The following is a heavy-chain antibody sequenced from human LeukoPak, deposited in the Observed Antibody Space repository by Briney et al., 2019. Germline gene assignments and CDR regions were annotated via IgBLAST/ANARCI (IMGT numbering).Heavy chain of an antibody. J-gene: IGHJ4*02. Sequence: SETLSLTCTASGGSTSNGVYYWSWIRQHPGKGLEWIGYIYYSGSTYYSPSLKSRLTMSVDTSKNQFSLKLSSVTAADTAVYYCARDLGGGSFDFWGQGTLVTVSS. CDR3: ARDLGGGSFDF. CDR1: GGSTSNGVYY. D-gene: IGHD2-15*01. V-gene: IGHV4-31*03. CDR2: IYYSGST.